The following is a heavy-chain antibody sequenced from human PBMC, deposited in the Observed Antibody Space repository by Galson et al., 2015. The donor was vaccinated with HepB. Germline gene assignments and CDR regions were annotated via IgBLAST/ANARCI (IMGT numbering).Heavy chain of an antibody. CDR2: FSHDGSHK. V-gene: IGHV3-30*18. CDR1: GFPYRSHD. CDR3: AKAPRIVAVALANTPDY. J-gene: IGHJ4*02. D-gene: IGHD2-15*01. Sequence: SLRLSSAVPGFPYRSHDMHWVPQAPGRGLEWVPRFSHDGSHKNYAASLKGRFTISRDDSRNTLFLQMNSLRAEDTAVYYCAKAPRIVAVALANTPDYWGQGTLVTVSS.